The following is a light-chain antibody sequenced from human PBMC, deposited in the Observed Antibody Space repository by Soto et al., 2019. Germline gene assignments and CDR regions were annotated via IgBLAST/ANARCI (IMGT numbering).Light chain of an antibody. J-gene: IGLJ1*01. CDR2: DVS. CDR3: NSWTSGIALEV. V-gene: IGLV2-14*03. Sequence: QSVLTQPASVSGSPGQSITISCTGGSSDVGGYDYVSWYQHHPGKPPKLLIYDVSNRPSGVSDRFSGSKSGNTASLTISGLQTEDECDYYCNSWTSGIALEVFGTGTKVTVL. CDR1: SSDVGGYDY.